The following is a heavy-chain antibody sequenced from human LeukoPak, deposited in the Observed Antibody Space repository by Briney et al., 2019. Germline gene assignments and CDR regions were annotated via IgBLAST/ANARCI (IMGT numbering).Heavy chain of an antibody. Sequence: GEPLKISCKGSGYRFTSYWIGWVRQMPGKGLEWMGIIYPGDSDTRYSPSFQGQVTISADKSISTAYLQWSSLKASDTAMYYCARSYCSSTSCYNTGYYYMDVWGKGTTVTVSS. V-gene: IGHV5-51*01. CDR3: ARSYCSSTSCYNTGYYYMDV. CDR2: IYPGDSDT. CDR1: GYRFTSYW. D-gene: IGHD2-2*02. J-gene: IGHJ6*03.